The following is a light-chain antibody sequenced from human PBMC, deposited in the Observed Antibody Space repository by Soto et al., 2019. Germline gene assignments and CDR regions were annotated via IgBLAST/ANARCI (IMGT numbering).Light chain of an antibody. CDR2: AAS. J-gene: IGKJ4*01. V-gene: IGKV1-39*01. CDR3: QQTYSAPLT. Sequence: DVQMTQSPSSLSASVGDRVTITCRASHSISTYLNWYQHKPGKAPKLLIYAASTLQSGVPERFSGSGAGTDFTLTIAGLQPEDFAVYYCQQTYSAPLTFGGGTRWIS. CDR1: HSISTY.